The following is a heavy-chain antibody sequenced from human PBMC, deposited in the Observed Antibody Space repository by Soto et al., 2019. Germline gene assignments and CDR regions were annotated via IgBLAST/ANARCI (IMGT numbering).Heavy chain of an antibody. Sequence: GSLRLSCAASGFTFSSYEMNWVRQAPGKGLEWVSYISSSGSTIYYADSVKGRFTISRDNAKNSLYLQMNSLRAEDTAVYYCARGDLGYSYGYLFDYWGQGTLVTVSS. V-gene: IGHV3-48*03. D-gene: IGHD5-18*01. CDR1: GFTFSSYE. CDR3: ARGDLGYSYGYLFDY. J-gene: IGHJ4*02. CDR2: ISSSGSTI.